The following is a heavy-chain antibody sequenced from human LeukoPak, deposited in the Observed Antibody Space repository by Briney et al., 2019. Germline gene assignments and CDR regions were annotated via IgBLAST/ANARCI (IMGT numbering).Heavy chain of an antibody. V-gene: IGHV3-33*01. CDR1: GFTFSSYG. J-gene: IGHJ4*02. CDR2: IWYDGSNK. Sequence: GGSLRLSCAASGFTFSSYGMHWVRQAPGKGLEWVAVIWYDGSNKYYADSVKGRFTISRDNSKNTLYLQMNSLRAEDTAVYYCARDRDGSSYYFGYWGQGTLVTVSS. D-gene: IGHD1-26*01. CDR3: ARDRDGSSYYFGY.